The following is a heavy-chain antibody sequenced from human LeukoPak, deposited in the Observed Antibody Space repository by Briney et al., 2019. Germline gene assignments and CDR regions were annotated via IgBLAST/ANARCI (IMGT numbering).Heavy chain of an antibody. Sequence: GGSLRLSCAASGFTFSNYNMNWVRQAPGKGLEWVSYISSRSSTIHYADSVKGRFTISRDNSKNTLYLQMNSLRAEDTAVYYCAKVAWDPRRNAFDIWGQGTMVTVSS. V-gene: IGHV3-48*01. J-gene: IGHJ3*02. CDR1: GFTFSNYN. CDR3: AKVAWDPRRNAFDI. D-gene: IGHD1-26*01. CDR2: ISSRSSTI.